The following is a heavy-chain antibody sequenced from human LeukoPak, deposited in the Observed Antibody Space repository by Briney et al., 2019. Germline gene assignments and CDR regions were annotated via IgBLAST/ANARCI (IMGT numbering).Heavy chain of an antibody. D-gene: IGHD5-24*01. CDR1: GYSFPIYW. V-gene: IGHV5-51*01. CDR3: ARRRDGYNYAFDI. J-gene: IGHJ3*02. Sequence: GESLKISCKGSGYSFPIYWLGWVRQMPGKGLEWMGIIYPGDSDTRYSPSFQGQVTISADKFITTAYLQWSSLKASDSAMYYCARRRDGYNYAFDIWGQGTMVTISS. CDR2: IYPGDSDT.